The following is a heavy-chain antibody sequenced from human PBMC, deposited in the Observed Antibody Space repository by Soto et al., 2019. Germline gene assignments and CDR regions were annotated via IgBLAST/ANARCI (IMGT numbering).Heavy chain of an antibody. D-gene: IGHD3-3*01. Sequence: GGSLRLSCAASGFTFSSYGMHWVRQALGKGLEWVAVISYDGSNKYYADSVKGRFTISRDNSKNTLYLQMNSLRAEDTAVYYCAKGGAYYDFWSGYYTYGMDVWGQGTTVTVSS. V-gene: IGHV3-30*18. J-gene: IGHJ6*02. CDR2: ISYDGSNK. CDR1: GFTFSSYG. CDR3: AKGGAYYDFWSGYYTYGMDV.